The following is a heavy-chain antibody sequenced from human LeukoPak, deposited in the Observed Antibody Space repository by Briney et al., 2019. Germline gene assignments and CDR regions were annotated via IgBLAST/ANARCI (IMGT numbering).Heavy chain of an antibody. V-gene: IGHV1-3*01. J-gene: IGHJ4*02. CDR1: GYPLTTYA. D-gene: IGHD6-13*01. CDR2: INAGNGDT. CDR3: ARDGATEGYYYFDY. Sequence: ASVKVSCKASGYPLTTYAMHWVRQAPGQRLEWMGWINAGNGDTKYSQKFQGRVTITRDTSASTAYMELSSLRSEDTAVYYCARDGATEGYYYFDYWGQGTLVTVSS.